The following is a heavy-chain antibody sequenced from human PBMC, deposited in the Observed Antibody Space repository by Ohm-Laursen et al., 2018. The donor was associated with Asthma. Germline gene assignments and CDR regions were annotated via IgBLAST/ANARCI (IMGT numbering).Heavy chain of an antibody. J-gene: IGHJ6*02. CDR1: GFTFRSYA. V-gene: IGHV3-30-3*01. D-gene: IGHD3-3*01. CDR3: ARGDFGSGYRLYYYYGMDV. Sequence: SLRLSCSASGFTFRSYAMHWVRQAPGKGLEWVAVISYDGSNKYYADSVKGRFTISRDNSKNTLYLQMNSLRAEDTAVYYCARGDFGSGYRLYYYYGMDVWGQGTTVTVSS. CDR2: ISYDGSNK.